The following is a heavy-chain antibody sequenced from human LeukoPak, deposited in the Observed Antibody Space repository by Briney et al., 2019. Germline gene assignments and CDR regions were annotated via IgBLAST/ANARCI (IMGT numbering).Heavy chain of an antibody. CDR2: IQNSART. V-gene: IGHV4-61*01. Sequence: SETLSLTCTVSGGSVNSGSYFWSWIRQPPGKGLEWIGYIQNSARTNYNPSLESRVTISVDSSKDQFSLRLSSVTAADTAVYYCARAGFGELLAYPSNPFDYWGQGTLVTVSS. J-gene: IGHJ4*02. CDR3: ARAGFGELLAYPSNPFDY. CDR1: GGSVNSGSYF. D-gene: IGHD3-10*01.